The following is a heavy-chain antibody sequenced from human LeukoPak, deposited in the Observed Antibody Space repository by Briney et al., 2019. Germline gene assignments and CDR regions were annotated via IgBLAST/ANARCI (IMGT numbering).Heavy chain of an antibody. CDR1: GYTFTSYG. J-gene: IGHJ4*02. V-gene: IGHV1-18*01. Sequence: ASVKVSCKASGYTFTSYGISWVRQAPGQGLEWMGWISAYNGNTNYAQKLQGRVTMTTDTSTSTAYMELRSLRSDDTAVYYCASSPYYYDSSGYYYWGQGTLVTVSS. CDR3: ASSPYYYDSSGYYY. CDR2: ISAYNGNT. D-gene: IGHD3-22*01.